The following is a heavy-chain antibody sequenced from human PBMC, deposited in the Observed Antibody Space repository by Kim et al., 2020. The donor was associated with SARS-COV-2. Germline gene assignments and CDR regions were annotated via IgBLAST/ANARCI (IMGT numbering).Heavy chain of an antibody. D-gene: IGHD6-6*01. V-gene: IGHV4-39*01. J-gene: IGHJ4*02. Sequence: PSPKSRVTISVDTSKNQFSLMLSSVTAADTAVYYCARHTKSYSSSYHFDYWGQGTLVTVSS. CDR3: ARHTKSYSSSYHFDY.